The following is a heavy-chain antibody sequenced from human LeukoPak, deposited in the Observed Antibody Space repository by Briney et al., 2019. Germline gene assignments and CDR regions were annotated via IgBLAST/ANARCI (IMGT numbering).Heavy chain of an antibody. V-gene: IGHV1-69*13. J-gene: IGHJ3*02. Sequence: ASVKVSCKASGYTFTSYGISWVRQAPGQGLEWMGGIIPIFGTANYAQKFQGRVTITADESTSTAYMELSSLRSEDTAVYYCARGVLGRRGDAFDIWGQGTMVTVSS. D-gene: IGHD1-1*01. CDR3: ARGVLGRRGDAFDI. CDR1: GYTFTSYG. CDR2: IIPIFGTA.